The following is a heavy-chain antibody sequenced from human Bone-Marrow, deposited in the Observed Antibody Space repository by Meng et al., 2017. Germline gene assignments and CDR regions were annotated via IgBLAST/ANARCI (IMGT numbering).Heavy chain of an antibody. Sequence: QGQLVQSGAEGKKPGASVKVSCKASGGTFSTNTINGVRQAPGLGLEWMGRIIPMLGTANYAQKFQGRVTITADKSTSTAYMELSSLRSEDTAVYYCARAPRSGWYYFDYWGQGTLVTVSS. CDR3: ARAPRSGWYYFDY. V-gene: IGHV1-69*08. CDR2: IIPMLGTA. CDR1: GGTFSTNT. J-gene: IGHJ4*02. D-gene: IGHD6-19*01.